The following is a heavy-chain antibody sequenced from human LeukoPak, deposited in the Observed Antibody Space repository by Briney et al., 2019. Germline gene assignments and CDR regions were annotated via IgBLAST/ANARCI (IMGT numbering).Heavy chain of an antibody. CDR3: ARLYDSSTYTNWLDP. CDR1: GGSISSHY. V-gene: IGHV4-59*11. D-gene: IGHD3-22*01. J-gene: IGHJ5*02. Sequence: PSETLSLTCTVSGGSISSHYWSWIRQPPGKGLEWIGYIYHSGSTKYNPSLKSRITISVATSKNQFSLKLSSVTAADTAVYYCARLYDSSTYTNWLDPWGQGTLVTVSS. CDR2: IYHSGST.